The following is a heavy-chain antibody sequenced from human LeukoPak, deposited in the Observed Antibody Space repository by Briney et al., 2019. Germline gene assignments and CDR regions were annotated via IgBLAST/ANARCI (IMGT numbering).Heavy chain of an antibody. CDR2: ISSSGSTI. V-gene: IGHV3-48*03. Sequence: GGSLRLSCAASGFTFSSYEMNWVRQAPGKGLEWVSYISSSGSTIYYVDSVKGRFTISRDNAKNSLYLQMNSLRAEDTAVYYCARDTGGYSYGYNWFDPWGQGTLVTVSS. D-gene: IGHD5-18*01. CDR3: ARDTGGYSYGYNWFDP. J-gene: IGHJ5*02. CDR1: GFTFSSYE.